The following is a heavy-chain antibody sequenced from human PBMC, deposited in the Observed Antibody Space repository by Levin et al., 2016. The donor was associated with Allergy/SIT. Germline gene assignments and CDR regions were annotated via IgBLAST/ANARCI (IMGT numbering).Heavy chain of an antibody. Sequence: LSLTCAASGFTFSSYGMHWVRQAPGKGLEWVAVIWYDGSHKYYADSVKGRFTISRDNSKNTLYLQMNRLRADDTAVYYCARSTYCAGDCAKRDVFDIWGQGTMVTVSS. CDR1: GFTFSSYG. CDR3: ARSTYCAGDCAKRDVFDI. D-gene: IGHD2-21*02. CDR2: IWYDGSHK. J-gene: IGHJ3*02. V-gene: IGHV3-33*01.